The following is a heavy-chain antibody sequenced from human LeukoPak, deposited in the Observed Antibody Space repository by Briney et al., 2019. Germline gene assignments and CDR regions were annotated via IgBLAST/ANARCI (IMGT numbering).Heavy chain of an antibody. D-gene: IGHD5-12*01. Sequence: GGSLRLSCAGSKFTFSNYAMTWVRQAPGKGLEWVSTISSSGGSIFYSDSVKGRFTISRDNAKNSLYLQMNSLRAEDTAVYYCCSGDTVATRNDYWGQGTLVTVSS. CDR1: KFTFSNYA. CDR2: ISSSGGSI. V-gene: IGHV3-23*01. CDR3: CSGDTVATRNDY. J-gene: IGHJ4*02.